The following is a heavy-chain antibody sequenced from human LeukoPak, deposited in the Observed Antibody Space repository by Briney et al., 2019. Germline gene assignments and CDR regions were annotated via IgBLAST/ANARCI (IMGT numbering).Heavy chain of an antibody. CDR1: GFTLSSYS. CDR2: ISSSSSYI. J-gene: IGHJ4*02. D-gene: IGHD5/OR15-5a*01. V-gene: IGHV3-21*01. CDR3: ARDLRLGGTVNY. Sequence: GGSLRLSRAASGFTLSSYSMNGVRQAPGKGLEWGSSISSSSSYIYYTDSVKGRFTISRDNTKNSLYLQMNSLRAEDTAVYYCARDLRLGGTVNYWGQGTLVTVSS.